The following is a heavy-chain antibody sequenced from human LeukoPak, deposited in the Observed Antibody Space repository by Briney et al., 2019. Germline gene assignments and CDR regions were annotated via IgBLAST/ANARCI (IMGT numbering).Heavy chain of an antibody. D-gene: IGHD6-19*01. V-gene: IGHV3-53*01. CDR3: ANYNTGYSSGWYNDY. Sequence: PGGSLRLSCAASGFTFSRYSMNWVRQTPGKGLEWVSVIYSGGSTYYADSVKGRFTISRDNSKNTLYLQMNSLRAEDTAVYYCANYNTGYSSGWYNDYWGQGTLVTVSS. CDR2: IYSGGST. CDR1: GFTFSRYS. J-gene: IGHJ4*02.